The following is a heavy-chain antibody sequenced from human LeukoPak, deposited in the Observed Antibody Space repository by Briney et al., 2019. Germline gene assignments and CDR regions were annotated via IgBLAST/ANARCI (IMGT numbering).Heavy chain of an antibody. J-gene: IGHJ4*02. V-gene: IGHV1-46*01. CDR3: ARDDEPLDGLGY. CDR1: GYTFTSYY. CDR2: INPSGGST. D-gene: IGHD5-24*01. Sequence: ASVKVSCKVSGYTFTSYYMHWVRQAPGQGLEWMGIINPSGGSTSYAQKFQGRVTMTRDTSTSTVYMELSSLRSEDTAVYYCARDDEPLDGLGYWGQGTLVTVSS.